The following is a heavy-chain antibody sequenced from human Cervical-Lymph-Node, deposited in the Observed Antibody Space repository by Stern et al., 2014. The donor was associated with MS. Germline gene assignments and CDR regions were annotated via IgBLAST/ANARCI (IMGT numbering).Heavy chain of an antibody. V-gene: IGHV1-2*02. Sequence: QVQLVQSGAEVKKPGASVKLSCKSSGYTFTDYSIHWVRQAPGQGLEWMGWINPNGGVPNSAQKVQGRITMNRYTSLSTVYMELGRLKSDDTAVYYCARDTGLYYDSLDGIGPWGQGTQVTVSS. CDR2: INPNGGVP. J-gene: IGHJ3*01. CDR3: ARDTGLYYDSLDGIGP. CDR1: GYTFTDYS. D-gene: IGHD3-16*01.